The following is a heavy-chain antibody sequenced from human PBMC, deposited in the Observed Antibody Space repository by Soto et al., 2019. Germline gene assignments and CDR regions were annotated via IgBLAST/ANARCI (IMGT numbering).Heavy chain of an antibody. J-gene: IGHJ4*02. CDR3: AKLWDIVGATMDYFDY. V-gene: IGHV3-30*18. D-gene: IGHD1-26*01. CDR2: ISYDGSNK. CDR1: GSTFSSYG. Sequence: PGGSLRLSCAASGSTFSSYGMHWVRQAPGKGLEWVAVISYDGSNKYYADSVKGRFTISRDNSKNTLYPQMNSLRAEDTAVYYCAKLWDIVGATMDYFDYWGQGTLVTVSS.